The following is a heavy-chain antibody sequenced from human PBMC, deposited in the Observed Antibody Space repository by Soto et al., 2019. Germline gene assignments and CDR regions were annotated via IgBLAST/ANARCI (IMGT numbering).Heavy chain of an antibody. CDR3: AKGVGHGSGSANFDY. J-gene: IGHJ4*02. D-gene: IGHD3-10*01. Sequence: QVQLVESGGDVVQPGRSLRLSCAASGFTFSSYGMHWVRQAPGKGLEWVAGIAYDGSNKYYGDSVEGRFTISRDTSKNTLYLQMNGLRPEYTAVYYFAKGVGHGSGSANFDYGGQGTLVTVSS. CDR2: IAYDGSNK. CDR1: GFTFSSYG. V-gene: IGHV3-30*18.